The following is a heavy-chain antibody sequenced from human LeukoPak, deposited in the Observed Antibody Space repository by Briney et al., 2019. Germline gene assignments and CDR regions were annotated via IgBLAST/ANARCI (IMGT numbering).Heavy chain of an antibody. J-gene: IGHJ6*02. Sequence: ASVKVSCKASGYTFTSYYMHWVRQAPGQGLEWMGIINPSGGSTSYAQKFQGRVTMTRDTSTSTVYMELSSLRSEDTAVYYCARVCSPGLLWFGKLLCRGAERDYYYGMDVWGQGTTVTVSS. D-gene: IGHD3-10*01. CDR2: INPSGGST. V-gene: IGHV1-46*01. CDR3: ARVCSPGLLWFGKLLCRGAERDYYYGMDV. CDR1: GYTFTSYY.